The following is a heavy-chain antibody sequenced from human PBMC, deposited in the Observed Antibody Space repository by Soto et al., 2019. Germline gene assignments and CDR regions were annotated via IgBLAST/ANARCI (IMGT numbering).Heavy chain of an antibody. CDR3: ARDGKGSSWFDY. Sequence: SETLSLTCTVSGGSISSYYWSWIRQPPGKGLEWIGYIYYSGSTNYNPSLKSRVTISVDTSKNQFSLKLSSVTAADTAVYYCARDGKGSSWFDYWGQGTLVTVSS. V-gene: IGHV4-59*01. J-gene: IGHJ4*02. CDR1: GGSISSYY. D-gene: IGHD6-13*01. CDR2: IYYSGST.